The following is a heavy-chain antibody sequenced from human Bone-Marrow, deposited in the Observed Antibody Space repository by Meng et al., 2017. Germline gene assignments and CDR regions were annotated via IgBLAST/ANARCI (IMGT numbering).Heavy chain of an antibody. D-gene: IGHD2-15*01. CDR2: IYYTENT. CDR1: GGSINSAGYY. CDR3: ARGRASCSSGGCSLGWFDP. J-gene: IGHJ5*02. Sequence: VKLEESGQGMAKPRQGLPLPCSVSGGSINSAGYYWSWIRQHPGKGLEWIGYIYYTENTYYNPSLKSPMTISLDKSKNQFSLKLNSVTVADTAVYYCARGRASCSSGGCSLGWFDPWGQGTLVTVSS. V-gene: IGHV4-31*01.